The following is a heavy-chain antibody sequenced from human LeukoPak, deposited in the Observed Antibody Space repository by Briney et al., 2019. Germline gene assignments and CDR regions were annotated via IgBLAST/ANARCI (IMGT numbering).Heavy chain of an antibody. Sequence: GGTLRLSCAASGFTFCTYGMHWVRQAPGKGLEWGAIISYDGSNQYYADSVKGRFTISRDNSKNTLFLQMNSLRAEDTAVYYCAKDCENYRGNWWFLGYGGQGTLVTVSS. D-gene: IGHD4-23*01. CDR2: ISYDGSNQ. CDR1: GFTFCTYG. V-gene: IGHV3-30*18. CDR3: AKDCENYRGNWWFLGY. J-gene: IGHJ4*02.